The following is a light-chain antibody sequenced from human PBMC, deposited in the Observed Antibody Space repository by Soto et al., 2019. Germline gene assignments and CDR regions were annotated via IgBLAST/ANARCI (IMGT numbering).Light chain of an antibody. Sequence: EIVMTQSPGTLSLSPGDTATLSCRASQSLGSDLAWYQQKPGQAPRLLIFGSSARPTGIPARISGSGSGKEFTLTISSLRSEDFAVYFCQQYYNWPRTFGQGIKVEI. CDR3: QQYYNWPRT. V-gene: IGKV3-15*01. CDR1: QSLGSD. J-gene: IGKJ1*01. CDR2: GSS.